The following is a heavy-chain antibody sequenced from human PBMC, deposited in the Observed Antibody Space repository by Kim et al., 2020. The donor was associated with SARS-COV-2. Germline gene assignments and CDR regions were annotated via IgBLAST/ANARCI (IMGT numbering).Heavy chain of an antibody. CDR3: ARARRTTVVTPRYYFDY. D-gene: IGHD4-17*01. J-gene: IGHJ4*02. Sequence: VKGRFTISRDNSKNTLYLQMNSLRAEDTAVYYCARARRTTVVTPRYYFDYWGQGTLVTVSS. V-gene: IGHV3-30*01.